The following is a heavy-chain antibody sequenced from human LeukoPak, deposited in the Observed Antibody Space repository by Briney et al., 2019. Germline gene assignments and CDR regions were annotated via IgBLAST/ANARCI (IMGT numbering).Heavy chain of an antibody. CDR3: ARDFYSSGWYY. CDR1: GFTFSNAW. V-gene: IGHV3-66*01. J-gene: IGHJ4*02. CDR2: IYSGGIT. Sequence: GGSLRLSCAASGFTFSNAWMSWVRQAPGKGLEWVSVIYSGGITYYADSVKGRFTISRDNSKNTLYLQMNSLRAEDTAVCYCARDFYSSGWYYWGQGTLVTVSS. D-gene: IGHD6-19*01.